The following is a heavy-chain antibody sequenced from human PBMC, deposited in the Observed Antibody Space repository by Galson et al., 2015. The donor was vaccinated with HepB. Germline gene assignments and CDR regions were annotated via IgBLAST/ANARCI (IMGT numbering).Heavy chain of an antibody. J-gene: IGHJ6*02. CDR1: EFTFSSYR. Sequence: SLRLSCAASEFTFSSYRMTWVRQAPGKGLEWVATIKHDGGDKYYADSVKGRFTISRDNSKNTLYLQMNSLRAEDTAVHYCARAVGYYYYGMDVWGQGTTVTVSS. D-gene: IGHD3-16*01. CDR3: ARAVGYYYYGMDV. CDR2: IKHDGGDK. V-gene: IGHV3-7*03.